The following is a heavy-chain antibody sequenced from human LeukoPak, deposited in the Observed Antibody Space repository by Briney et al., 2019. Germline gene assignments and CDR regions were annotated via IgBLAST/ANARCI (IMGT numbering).Heavy chain of an antibody. Sequence: GGSLRLSCAASGIILSSYWMSWVRQAPGKGLEWVANIKQDGSEKYYVDSVKGRFTISRDNAKNSLYLQMNSLRAEDTAVYYCARDRRAPYYGFRSGYIDHYYMDVWGKGTTVTVSS. CDR1: GIILSSYW. CDR3: ARDRRAPYYGFRSGYIDHYYMDV. D-gene: IGHD3-3*01. J-gene: IGHJ6*03. CDR2: IKQDGSEK. V-gene: IGHV3-7*01.